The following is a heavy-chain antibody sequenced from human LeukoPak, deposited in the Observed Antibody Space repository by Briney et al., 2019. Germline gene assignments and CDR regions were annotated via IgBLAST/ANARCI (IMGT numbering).Heavy chain of an antibody. D-gene: IGHD3-22*01. CDR1: GFTFSSYW. CDR3: ARDRYYDSSGYYDY. V-gene: IGHV3-21*01. J-gene: IGHJ4*02. Sequence: GGSLRLSCAASGFTFSSYWMHWVRQAPGKGLEWGSSISSSSSYIYYADSVKGRFTISRDNAKNTLYLQMNSLRAEDTAVYYCARDRYYDSSGYYDYWGQGTLVTVSS. CDR2: ISSSSSYI.